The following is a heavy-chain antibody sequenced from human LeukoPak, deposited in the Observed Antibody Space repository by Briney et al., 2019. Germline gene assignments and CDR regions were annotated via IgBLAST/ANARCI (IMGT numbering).Heavy chain of an antibody. CDR2: TYYRSKWYN. J-gene: IGHJ4*02. CDR1: GDSVSSDSAA. V-gene: IGHV6-1*01. D-gene: IGHD4-17*01. Sequence: ASQTLSLTCAISGDSVSSDSAAWNWIRQSPSRGLEWLGRTYYRSKWYNDYAVSVKSRITINPDTSKNQFSLQLNSVTPEDTAVYYCARDSGIDYGDPQGFDYWGQGTLVTVSS. CDR3: ARDSGIDYGDPQGFDY.